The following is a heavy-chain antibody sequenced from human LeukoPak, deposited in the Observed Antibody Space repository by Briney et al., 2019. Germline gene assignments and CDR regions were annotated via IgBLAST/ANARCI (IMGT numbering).Heavy chain of an antibody. J-gene: IGHJ5*02. D-gene: IGHD2-15*01. CDR1: GGSFSGYY. V-gene: IGHV4-34*01. Sequence: SETLSLTCAVYGGSFSGYYWSWIRQPPGKGLEWIGEINHSGSTNYNPSFKSRVTISVDTSKNQFSLKLSSVTTADTAVYYCARALGYCSGGSCTRGYNWFDPWGQGTLVTVSS. CDR3: ARALGYCSGGSCTRGYNWFDP. CDR2: INHSGST.